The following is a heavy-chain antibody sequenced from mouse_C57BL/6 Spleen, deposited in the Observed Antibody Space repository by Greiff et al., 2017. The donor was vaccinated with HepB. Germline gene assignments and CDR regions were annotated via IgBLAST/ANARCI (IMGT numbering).Heavy chain of an antibody. V-gene: IGHV1-15*01. D-gene: IGHD1-1*01. CDR3: TPYAY. CDR1: GYTFTDYE. Sequence: QVQLKESGAELVRPGASVTLSCTASGYTFTDYEMHWVKQTPVHGLEWIGAIDPETGGTAYNQKFKGKAILTADKSTSTAYMELRSLTSEDSTVYYCTPYAYWGQGTSLTVSS. J-gene: IGHJ2*02. CDR2: IDPETGGT.